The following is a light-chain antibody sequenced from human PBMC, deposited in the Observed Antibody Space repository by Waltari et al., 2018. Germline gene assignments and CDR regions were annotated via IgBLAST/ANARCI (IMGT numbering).Light chain of an antibody. Sequence: QSALTQPPSASGSPGQSVTISCTGTSSDVGGYNYVSWYQQHPGKAPQVMIYEVSKRPSGAPERFSGSKSGNTASLTVSGVQAEDEADYYGSSYGGSNNLVFGGGTKLTVL. CDR1: SSDVGGYNY. V-gene: IGLV2-8*01. CDR2: EVS. CDR3: SSYGGSNNLV. J-gene: IGLJ3*02.